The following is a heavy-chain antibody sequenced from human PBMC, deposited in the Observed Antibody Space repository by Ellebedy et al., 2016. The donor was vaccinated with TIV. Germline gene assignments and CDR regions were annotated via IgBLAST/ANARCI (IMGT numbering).Heavy chain of an antibody. D-gene: IGHD4-17*01. CDR2: FDPEDGET. CDR1: GYTLTELS. V-gene: IGHV1-24*01. Sequence: ASVKVSCXVSGYTLTELSMHWVRQAPGKGLEWMGGFDPEDGETIYAQKFQGRVTMTEDTSTDTAYMELSSLRSEDTAVYYCATGGPYGDYYYGMDVWGQGTTVTVSS. CDR3: ATGGPYGDYYYGMDV. J-gene: IGHJ6*02.